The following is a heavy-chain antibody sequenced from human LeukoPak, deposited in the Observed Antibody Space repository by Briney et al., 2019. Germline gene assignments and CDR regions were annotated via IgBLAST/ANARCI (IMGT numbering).Heavy chain of an antibody. CDR2: IYYSGST. CDR3: AREGLPDAFDI. J-gene: IGHJ3*02. D-gene: IGHD5-12*01. V-gene: IGHV4-30-4*01. Sequence: SETLSLTCTVSGGSISSGDYYWSWIRQPPGKGLEWIGYIYYSGSTYYNPSLKSRVTISVDRSKNQFSLKLSSVTAADTAVYYCAREGLPDAFDIWGQGTMVTVSS. CDR1: GGSISSGDYY.